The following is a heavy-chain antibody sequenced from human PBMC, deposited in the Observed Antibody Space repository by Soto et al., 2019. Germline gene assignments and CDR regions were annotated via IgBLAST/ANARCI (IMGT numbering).Heavy chain of an antibody. J-gene: IGHJ3*02. V-gene: IGHV3-23*04. CDR3: ANGYGGNIDAFDI. D-gene: IGHD2-15*01. CDR2: ISGGGDST. CDR1: GFIFSTYA. Sequence: EVHLVESGGGLVQPGGSLRLSCVASGFIFSTYAMSWVRQAPGKGLEWVSAISGGGDSTYYADSVKGRFTVSRVNSKNTLYLQMNSLRAEDTAVYYCANGYGGNIDAFDIWGQGTMVTVSS.